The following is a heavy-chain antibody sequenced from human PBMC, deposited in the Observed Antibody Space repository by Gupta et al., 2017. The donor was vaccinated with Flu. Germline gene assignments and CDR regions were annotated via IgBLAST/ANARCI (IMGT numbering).Heavy chain of an antibody. J-gene: IGHJ6*03. Sequence: QVQLVESGGGVVQPGRSLRLSCAASGFTFSSYAMHWVRQAPGKGLEWVAVISYDGSNKYYADSVKGRFTISRDNSKNTLYLQMNSLRAEDTAVYYCARDQQQLANYYYYYMDVWGKGTTVTVSS. D-gene: IGHD6-13*01. CDR2: ISYDGSNK. V-gene: IGHV3-30-3*01. CDR1: GFTFSSYA. CDR3: ARDQQQLANYYYYYMDV.